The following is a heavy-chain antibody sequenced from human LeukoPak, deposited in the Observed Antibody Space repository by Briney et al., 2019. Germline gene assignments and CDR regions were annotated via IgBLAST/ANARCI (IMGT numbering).Heavy chain of an antibody. CDR3: ARETTTLYDS. J-gene: IGHJ4*02. V-gene: IGHV6-1*01. CDR2: TYYRSKWYN. D-gene: IGHD1-26*01. CDR1: GESVSSYRSA. Sequence: SQTLSLTCPITGESVSSYRSAWNGIRESPSGGVEWLVSTYYRSKWYNDCAVSVKSRRTFNPDRSKNQVSLQMNSVTPEDTAVYDCARETTTLYDSWGQGTLVTVSS.